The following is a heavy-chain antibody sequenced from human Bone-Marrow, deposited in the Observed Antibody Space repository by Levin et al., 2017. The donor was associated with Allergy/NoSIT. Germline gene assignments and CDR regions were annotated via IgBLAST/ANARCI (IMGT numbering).Heavy chain of an antibody. Sequence: GESLKISCTASGFTFSSYAMSWVRQAPGKGLEWVSGIDGSGDSTYYADSVRGRFTISRDNAKSTLFLQMNNLRPEDSAVYYCAKELGDTDPFDHWGQGTLVTVSS. D-gene: IGHD2-21*02. CDR2: IDGSGDST. CDR3: AKELGDTDPFDH. V-gene: IGHV3-23*01. CDR1: GFTFSSYA. J-gene: IGHJ4*02.